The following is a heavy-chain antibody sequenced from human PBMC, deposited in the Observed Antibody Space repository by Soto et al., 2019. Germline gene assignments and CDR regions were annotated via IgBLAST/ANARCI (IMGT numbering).Heavy chain of an antibody. CDR2: IMPFYGRT. Sequence: QVQLVQSGAEVKRPGSSVKVSCRASGGTFIDYAISWVRQAPGQGLEWMGGIMPFYGRTNYAQSFQGGVIITADTFMSEVYMALSSLKSEDTAVYYCVRYPLVLGAVRGMGVWGQGTALTVS. CDR3: VRYPLVLGAVRGMGV. D-gene: IGHD3-10*01. V-gene: IGHV1-69*06. CDR1: GGTFIDYA. J-gene: IGHJ6*02.